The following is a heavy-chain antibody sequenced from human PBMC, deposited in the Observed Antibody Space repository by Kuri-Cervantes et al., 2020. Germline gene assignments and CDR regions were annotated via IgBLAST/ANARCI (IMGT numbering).Heavy chain of an antibody. CDR3: ASSRRRGSGWSSAFDI. D-gene: IGHD6-19*01. CDR1: GYTFTSYG. Sequence: ASVKVSCKASGYTFTSYGISWVRQAPGQGLEWIGWISAYNGNTNYAQKLQGRVTMTTDTSTSTAYMELRSLRSDDTAVYYCASSRRRGSGWSSAFDIWGQGTMV. J-gene: IGHJ3*02. CDR2: ISAYNGNT. V-gene: IGHV1-18*01.